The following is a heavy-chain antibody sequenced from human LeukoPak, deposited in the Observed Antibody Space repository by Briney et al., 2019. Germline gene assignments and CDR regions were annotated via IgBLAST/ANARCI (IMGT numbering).Heavy chain of an antibody. D-gene: IGHD6-19*01. CDR3: GRESIAVAGAPFDY. V-gene: IGHV3-48*03. Sequence: GGSLRLSCAASGFTFSSYEMNWVRQAPGKGLEWVSYISSSSSIYDADSVKGRFTISRDNAKNSLYLQMNSLRAEYTAVYYCGRESIAVAGAPFDYWGQGTLVTVSS. CDR1: GFTFSSYE. CDR2: ISSSSSI. J-gene: IGHJ4*02.